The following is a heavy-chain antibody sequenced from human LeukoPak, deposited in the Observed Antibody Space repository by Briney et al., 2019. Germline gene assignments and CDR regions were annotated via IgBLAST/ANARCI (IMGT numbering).Heavy chain of an antibody. CDR1: GFTFSSYA. D-gene: IGHD3-10*01. V-gene: IGHV3-30*04. Sequence: PGGSLRLSCAASGFTFSSYAMHWVRQAPGKGLEWVAVISYDGSNKYYADSVKGRFTISRDNSKNTLYLQMNSLRAEDTAVYYCVRDFTYGSGSYHPDYYYYYGMDVWGQGTTVTVSS. CDR2: ISYDGSNK. CDR3: VRDFTYGSGSYHPDYYYYYGMDV. J-gene: IGHJ6*02.